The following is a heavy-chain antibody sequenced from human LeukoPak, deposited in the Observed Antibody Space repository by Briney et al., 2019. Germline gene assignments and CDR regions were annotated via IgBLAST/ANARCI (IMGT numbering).Heavy chain of an antibody. Sequence: GGSLRVSCAASGFRFSGCLVSWVRQAPGKGLEWVATINEVGSKTYYYDSVRGRFTISRDNAKNSLYLEMSSLRAEDTAVYFCARLLGTVTTFDNWGQGTLVTVSS. J-gene: IGHJ4*02. CDR2: INEVGSKT. D-gene: IGHD1-26*01. CDR1: GFRFSGCL. CDR3: ARLLGTVTTFDN. V-gene: IGHV3-7*01.